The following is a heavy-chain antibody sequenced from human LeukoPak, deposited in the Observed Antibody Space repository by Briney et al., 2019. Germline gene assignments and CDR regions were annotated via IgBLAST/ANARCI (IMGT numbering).Heavy chain of an antibody. J-gene: IGHJ4*02. CDR2: INNDGTSP. D-gene: IGHD2-8*01. V-gene: IGHV3-74*03. Sequence: GGSLRLSCAASGFTFSNAWMTWVRQAPGKGLVWVSRINNDGTSPMYADSVKGRFTISRDNAKNTLFLQMNSLRAEDTAVYYCAAAVKVYACDCWGQGTLVTVSS. CDR1: GFTFSNAW. CDR3: AAAVKVYACDC.